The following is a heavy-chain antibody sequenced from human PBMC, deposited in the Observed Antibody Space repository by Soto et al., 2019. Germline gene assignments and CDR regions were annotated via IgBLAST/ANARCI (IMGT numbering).Heavy chain of an antibody. D-gene: IGHD5-18*01. CDR2: IIPIFGTA. J-gene: IGHJ6*02. CDR1: GGTFSSYA. Sequence: QVQLVQSGAEVKKPGSSVKVSCKASGGTFSSYAISWVRQAPGQGLEWMGGIIPIFGTANYAQKFQGRVTITEDESTSTAYMELSSVRSEDTAVYYCAGEMADTDEGDYGMDVWGQGTTVTVAS. CDR3: AGEMADTDEGDYGMDV. V-gene: IGHV1-69*01.